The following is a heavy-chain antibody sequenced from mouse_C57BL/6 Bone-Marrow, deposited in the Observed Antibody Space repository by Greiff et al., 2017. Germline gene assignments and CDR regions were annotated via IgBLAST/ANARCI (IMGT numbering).Heavy chain of an antibody. CDR3: AREGDGYYAWFAY. Sequence: QLQQSGAELVRPGSSVKLSCKASGYTFTSYWMHWVKQRPIQGLEWIGNIDPSDSETHYNQKFKDKATLTVDKSSSTAYMQLSSLTSEDSAVYYCAREGDGYYAWFAYWGQGTLVTVSA. V-gene: IGHV1-52*01. CDR2: IDPSDSET. J-gene: IGHJ3*01. D-gene: IGHD2-3*01. CDR1: GYTFTSYW.